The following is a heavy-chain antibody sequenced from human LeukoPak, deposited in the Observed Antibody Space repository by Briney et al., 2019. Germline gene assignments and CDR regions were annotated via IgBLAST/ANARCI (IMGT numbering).Heavy chain of an antibody. J-gene: IGHJ4*02. CDR3: ASRTNYYDSSGYNGYLLDY. D-gene: IGHD3-22*01. Sequence: SETLSLTCTVSGYSISSGYYWGWIRQPPGKGLEWIGSIYYSGSTYYNPSLRSRVTISVDTSKNQFSLKLSSVTAADTAVYYCASRTNYYDSSGYNGYLLDYWGQGTLVTVSS. CDR1: GYSISSGYY. CDR2: IYYSGST. V-gene: IGHV4-38-2*02.